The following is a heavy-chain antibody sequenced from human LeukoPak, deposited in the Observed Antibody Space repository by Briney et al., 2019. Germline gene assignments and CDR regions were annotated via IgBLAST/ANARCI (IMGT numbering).Heavy chain of an antibody. CDR3: ARWGVLSPGWYEGYYFDY. J-gene: IGHJ4*02. CDR1: GGSISSSNW. Sequence: PSGTLSLTCAVSGGSISSSNWWSWVRQPPGKGLEWIGEIYHSGTTDYNPSLRSRVTISVDGSKNQFSLKLSSVTAADTAVYYCARWGVLSPGWYEGYYFDYWGQGTLVTVSS. D-gene: IGHD6-19*01. CDR2: IYHSGTT. V-gene: IGHV4-4*02.